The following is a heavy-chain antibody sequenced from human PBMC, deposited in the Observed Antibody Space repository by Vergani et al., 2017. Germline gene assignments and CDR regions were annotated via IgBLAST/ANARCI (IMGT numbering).Heavy chain of an antibody. D-gene: IGHD2-2*01. CDR1: GFTFSRYA. CDR3: ARVQRXIVVVPAVRGYMDV. J-gene: IGHJ6*03. Sequence: QVQLVESGGGVVQPGRSLTLSCAASGFTFSRYAMHWVRQAPGKGLEWVAVISYDGSNKYYADSVKGRFTISRDNSKNTLYLQMNSLRAEDTAVYYCARVQRXIVVVPAVRGYMDVWGKGTTVTVSS. CDR2: ISYDGSNK. V-gene: IGHV3-30-3*01.